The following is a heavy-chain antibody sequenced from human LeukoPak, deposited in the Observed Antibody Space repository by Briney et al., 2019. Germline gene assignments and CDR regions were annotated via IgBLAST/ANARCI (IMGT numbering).Heavy chain of an antibody. CDR2: ITRDGGST. CDR3: ATERLKYFDY. CDR1: GFSFDDYT. V-gene: IGHV3-43*01. Sequence: GGSLRLSCAASGFSFDDYTMRWVRQAPGKGLEWVSLITRDGGSTFYADSVKGRFTISRDKRKNSLYLQMNSLRTEDTAFYYCATERLKYFDYWGQGTLVTVSS. J-gene: IGHJ4*02.